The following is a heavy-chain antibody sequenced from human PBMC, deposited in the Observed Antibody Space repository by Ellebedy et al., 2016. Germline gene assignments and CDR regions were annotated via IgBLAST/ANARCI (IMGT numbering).Heavy chain of an antibody. V-gene: IGHV4-31*03. CDR3: ARADAFGDLKYYFDY. J-gene: IGHJ4*02. CDR1: GGSISSDIYS. Sequence: LRLSCTVSGGSISSDIYSWNWIRQHPGKGLEWMGYIYYSGSTYYNPSLKSRVTISVDTSKNQFSLKLSSVTAADTAVYSCARADAFGDLKYYFDYWGQGTLVTVSS. CDR2: IYYSGST. D-gene: IGHD2-2*01.